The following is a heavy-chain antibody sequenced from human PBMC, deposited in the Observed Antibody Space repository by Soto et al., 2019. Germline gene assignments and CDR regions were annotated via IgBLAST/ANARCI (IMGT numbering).Heavy chain of an antibody. D-gene: IGHD2-2*01. V-gene: IGHV3-7*01. CDR1: GFTFSSYW. CDR3: ARDPNIVLVPAALRSYYYYYGIDV. CDR2: IKQDGSEK. Sequence: GSLRLSCAASGFTFSSYWMSWVRQAPGKGLEWVANIKQDGSEKYYVDSVKGRFTISRDNAKNSLYLQMNSLRAEDTAVYYCARDPNIVLVPAALRSYYYYYGIDVWGQGTTVTVSS. J-gene: IGHJ6*02.